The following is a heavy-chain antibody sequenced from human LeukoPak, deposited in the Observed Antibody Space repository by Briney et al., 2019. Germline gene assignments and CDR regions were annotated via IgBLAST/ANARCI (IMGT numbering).Heavy chain of an antibody. CDR3: ARAESGPTACFDY. J-gene: IGHJ4*02. CDR2: VYFTGST. V-gene: IGHV4-39*01. CDR1: GGSLSSRSHY. Sequence: PSETLSLTCTVSGGSLSSRSHYWGCIRQFPGKGLQWIASVYFTGSTYYNPSLTSRATVSVDTSKNQFSLKLSSVTAADTAVYYCARAESGPTACFDYWGQGTLVTVSS. D-gene: IGHD3-3*01.